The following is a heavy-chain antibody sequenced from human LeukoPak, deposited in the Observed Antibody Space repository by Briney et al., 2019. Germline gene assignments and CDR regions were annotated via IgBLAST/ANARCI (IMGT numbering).Heavy chain of an antibody. CDR1: GYIFTEHH. CDR2: ISGYNGNT. V-gene: IGHV1-18*01. J-gene: IGHJ4*02. D-gene: IGHD2-21*02. Sequence: ASVKVSCKASGYIFTEHHINWVRQAPGQGLEWMGWISGYNGNTNYAQKFQGRVTMTTDTATTTAYMELKSLTSDDTAVYYCTRDLPRGDSTGNYWGQGTLVTVSS. CDR3: TRDLPRGDSTGNY.